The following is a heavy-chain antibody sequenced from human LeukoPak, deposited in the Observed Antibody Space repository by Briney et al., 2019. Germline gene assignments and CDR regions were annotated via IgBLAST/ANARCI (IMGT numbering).Heavy chain of an antibody. Sequence: ASVKVSCKASGGTFGSYAISWVRQATGQGLEWMGWINPNSGGTKYAQKFQGRVTMTRDTSISTVYMELSRLRSDDTAVYYCARDKQLDWAHYHYCYMDVWGKGTTVTVSS. V-gene: IGHV1-2*02. J-gene: IGHJ6*03. CDR1: GGTFGSYA. CDR2: INPNSGGT. D-gene: IGHD1-1*01. CDR3: ARDKQLDWAHYHYCYMDV.